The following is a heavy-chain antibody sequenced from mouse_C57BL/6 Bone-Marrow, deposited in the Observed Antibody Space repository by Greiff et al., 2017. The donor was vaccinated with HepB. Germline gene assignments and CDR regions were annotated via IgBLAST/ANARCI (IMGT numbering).Heavy chain of an antibody. Sequence: EVKLMESGGGLVKPGGSLKLSCAASGFTFSDYGMHWVRQAPEKGLEWVAYISSGSSTIYYADTVKGRFTISRDNAKNTLFLQMTSLRSEDTAMYYCAKGDYYGNYGAYWGQGTLVTVSA. V-gene: IGHV5-17*01. CDR2: ISSGSSTI. D-gene: IGHD2-1*01. J-gene: IGHJ3*01. CDR3: AKGDYYGNYGAY. CDR1: GFTFSDYG.